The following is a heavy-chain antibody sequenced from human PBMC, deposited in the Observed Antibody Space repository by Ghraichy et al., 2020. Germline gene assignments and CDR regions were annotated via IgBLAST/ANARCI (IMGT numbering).Heavy chain of an antibody. D-gene: IGHD2-15*01. CDR1: GFTFSNYV. CDR2: VTNNGGRT. V-gene: IGHV3-23*01. CDR3: AKRYCRGGACYWTDY. J-gene: IGHJ4*02. Sequence: GGSLRLSCAASGFTFSNYVMTWFRQAAGKGLEWVSSVTNNGGRTWYADSVKGRFNISRDNAENTLYLQMNSLRAEDTAVYYCAKRYCRGGACYWTDYWGRGTLVTVSS.